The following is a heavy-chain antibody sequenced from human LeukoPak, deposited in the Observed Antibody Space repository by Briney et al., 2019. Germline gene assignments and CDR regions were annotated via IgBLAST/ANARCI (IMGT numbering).Heavy chain of an antibody. D-gene: IGHD4-17*01. CDR1: GGSFSGYY. V-gene: IGHV4-34*01. Sequence: SETLSLTCAVYGGSFSGYYWSWIRQPPGKGLEWIGEINHSGSTNYNPPLKSRVTISVDTSKNQFSLKLSSVTAADTAVYYCARVRPDHDYGDYGALDGYYYYGMDVWGQGTTVTVSS. CDR2: INHSGST. CDR3: ARVRPDHDYGDYGALDGYYYYGMDV. J-gene: IGHJ6*02.